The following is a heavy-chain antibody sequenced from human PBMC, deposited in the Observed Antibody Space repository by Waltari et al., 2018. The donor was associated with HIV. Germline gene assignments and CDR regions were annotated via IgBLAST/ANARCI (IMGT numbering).Heavy chain of an antibody. CDR3: ARGLRIIMMLEVIHDAFDI. CDR1: GYSIGDNYY. D-gene: IGHD3-16*01. CDR2: VYHNGVT. J-gene: IGHJ3*02. V-gene: IGHV4-38-2*02. Sequence: RLQESGPGLVKPSETLSLACTVSGYSIGDNYYWGWIRQPPGKGLEWIGSVYHNGVTYYNPSLKSRVTISLDTSKNLFSVQLTSVSAADSAIYYCARGLRIIMMLEVIHDAFDIWGQGTVVTVSS.